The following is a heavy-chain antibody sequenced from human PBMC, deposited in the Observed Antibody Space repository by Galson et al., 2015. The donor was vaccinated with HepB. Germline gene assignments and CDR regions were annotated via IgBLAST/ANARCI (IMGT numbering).Heavy chain of an antibody. CDR2: ISGRRTYI. CDR1: GFTFDTYA. CDR3: ARPPVGYNGSGTPLYYFDL. J-gene: IGHJ4*02. D-gene: IGHD3-10*01. Sequence: SLRLSCAASGFTFDTYAMTWVRQAPGKGLEWVSSISGRRTYIYYADSVKGRFTISRDNAKNLLYLQMHTLRAEDTAVYFCARPPVGYNGSGTPLYYFDLWGQGTLVSVSS. V-gene: IGHV3-21*01.